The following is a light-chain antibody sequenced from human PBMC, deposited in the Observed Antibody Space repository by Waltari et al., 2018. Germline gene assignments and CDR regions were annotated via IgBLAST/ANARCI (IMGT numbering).Light chain of an antibody. Sequence: QSALTQPASVSGSPGQSITISCTGTSIDVGSNNLVSWYQQHPGKAPNLMIYEGSKRPSGVSNRFSGSKSGNTASLTISGLQAEDEADYYCCSYAGSSTYVFGTGTKVTVL. J-gene: IGLJ1*01. V-gene: IGLV2-23*01. CDR2: EGS. CDR1: SIDVGSNNL. CDR3: CSYAGSSTYV.